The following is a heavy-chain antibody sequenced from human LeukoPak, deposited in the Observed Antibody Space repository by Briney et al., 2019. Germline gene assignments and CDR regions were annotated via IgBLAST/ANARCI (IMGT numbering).Heavy chain of an antibody. CDR3: ARDSLNIAAATCYDY. D-gene: IGHD6-13*01. V-gene: IGHV1-8*01. Sequence: VASVKVSCKASGYTFTSYDINWVRQAPGQGLEWMGWMNPNSGNTGYAQKLQGRVTMTTDTSTSTAYMELRSLGSDDTAVYYCARDSLNIAAATCYDYWGQGTLVTVSS. CDR1: GYTFTSYD. J-gene: IGHJ4*02. CDR2: MNPNSGNT.